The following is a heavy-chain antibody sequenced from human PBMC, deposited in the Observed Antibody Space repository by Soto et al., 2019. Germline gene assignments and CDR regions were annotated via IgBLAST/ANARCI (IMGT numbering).Heavy chain of an antibody. CDR1: GFIYSSYA. CDR3: AKILPAYLYGGFGY. CDR2: VSNSGGGT. J-gene: IGHJ4*02. V-gene: IGHV3-23*01. Sequence: GGSLRLSCAASGFIYSSYAMSWVRQAPGKGLEWVSTVSNSGGGTYYAVSVKGRFTISRDNSKNTLYLQMNILRAEDTAVYYCAKILPAYLYGGFGYWGQGT. D-gene: IGHD3-10*01.